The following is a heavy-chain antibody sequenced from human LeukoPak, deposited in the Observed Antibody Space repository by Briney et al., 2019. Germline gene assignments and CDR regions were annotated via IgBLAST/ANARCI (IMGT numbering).Heavy chain of an antibody. J-gene: IGHJ6*03. V-gene: IGHV4-59*12. Sequence: PSETLSLTCTVSGASISSSDWCWIRQPPGKGLEWIGYFFKSGSPNYNPSLKSRVTMSVDTSKNQFSLKLSSVTAADTAVYYCARDTPRYGSGNLCYYYYYMDVWGKGTTVTISS. CDR3: ARDTPRYGSGNLCYYYYYMDV. CDR2: FFKSGSP. CDR1: GASISSSD. D-gene: IGHD3-10*01.